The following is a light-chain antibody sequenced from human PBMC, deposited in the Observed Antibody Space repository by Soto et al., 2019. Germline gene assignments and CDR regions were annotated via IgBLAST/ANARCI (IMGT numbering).Light chain of an antibody. CDR2: AAS. CDR1: QRVSSW. J-gene: IGKJ1*01. Sequence: IQMTQSPSTLSATLGDRVNISCRASQRVSSWVAWYQHKPGKAPKLLIFAASNRATGIPDRFSGSGSGTDFTLTISRLEPEDFAMYFCQQYSSPPQTSGQGTMADVK. CDR3: QQYSSPPQT. V-gene: IGKV1-5*01.